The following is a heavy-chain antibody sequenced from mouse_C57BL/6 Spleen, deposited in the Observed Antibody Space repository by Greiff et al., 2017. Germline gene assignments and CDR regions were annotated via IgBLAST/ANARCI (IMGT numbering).Heavy chain of an antibody. D-gene: IGHD2-1*01. CDR1: GFTFSSYA. J-gene: IGHJ4*01. Sequence: EVKLVESGGGLVKPGGSLKLSCAASGFTFSSYAMSWVRQTPEKRLEWVATISDGGSYTYYPDNVKGRFTISRDNAKNNLYLQMSHLKSEDTAMYYCARAGYYGNLGAMDYWGQGTSVTVSS. CDR3: ARAGYYGNLGAMDY. CDR2: ISDGGSYT. V-gene: IGHV5-4*03.